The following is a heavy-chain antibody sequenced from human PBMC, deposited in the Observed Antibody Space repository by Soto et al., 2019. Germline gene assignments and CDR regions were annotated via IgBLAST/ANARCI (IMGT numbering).Heavy chain of an antibody. D-gene: IGHD3-22*01. CDR3: ASYYDDSSGYYGDAFDI. CDR2: IIPIFGTA. Sequence: QVQLVQSGSEVKKPGSSVKVSCKASGGTFSSYAISWVRQAPGQGLEWLGGIIPIFGTANYAQKFQGRVTITADESTSTAYMELSSLRSEDTAVYYCASYYDDSSGYYGDAFDIWGQGTMVTVSS. CDR1: GGTFSSYA. J-gene: IGHJ3*02. V-gene: IGHV1-69*01.